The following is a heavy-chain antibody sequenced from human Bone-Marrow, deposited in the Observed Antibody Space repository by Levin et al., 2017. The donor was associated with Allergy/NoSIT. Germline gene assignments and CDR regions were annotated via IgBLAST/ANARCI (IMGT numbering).Heavy chain of an antibody. J-gene: IGHJ3*02. Sequence: PGGSLRLSCGASEFTLSNAWMNWVRQPPGKGLEWVGRIKSNSNGGTIDYAAPLKGRFTVYRDDSKNTLFLQMNNLETEDTAVYYCVSERLGGFNIWGQGTMVTVSS. D-gene: IGHD3-16*01. V-gene: IGHV3-15*01. CDR2: IKSNSNGGTI. CDR1: EFTLSNAW. CDR3: VSERLGGFNI.